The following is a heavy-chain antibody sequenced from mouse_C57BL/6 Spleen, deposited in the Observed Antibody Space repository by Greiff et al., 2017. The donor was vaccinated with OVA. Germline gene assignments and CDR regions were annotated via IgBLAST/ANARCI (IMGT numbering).Heavy chain of an antibody. CDR3: ARGRTYYGDDERFDY. CDR1: GYAFSSSW. J-gene: IGHJ2*01. V-gene: IGHV1-82*01. Sequence: QVQLQQSGPELVTPGASVKISCKASGYAFSSSWMNWVKQRPGKGLEWIGRIYPGAGDPNYTGKFKGKAPLTAAKSSSTAYMQLSSLTSEDSAVYFCARGRTYYGDDERFDYWGQGTTRTVSS. D-gene: IGHD2-9*01. CDR2: IYPGAGDP.